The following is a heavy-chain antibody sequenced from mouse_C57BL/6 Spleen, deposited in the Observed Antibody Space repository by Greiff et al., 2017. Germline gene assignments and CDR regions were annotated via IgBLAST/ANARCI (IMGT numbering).Heavy chain of an antibody. CDR1: GFTFSNYW. D-gene: IGHD1-1*01. CDR2: IRLKSDNYAT. CDR3: TVTPYGSSSFDY. Sequence: EVKLEESGGGLVQPGGSMKHSCVASGFTFSNYWMNWVRQSPEKGLEWVAQIRLKSDNYATHYAESVKGRFTISRDDSKSSVYLQMNNLRAEDTGIYYCTVTPYGSSSFDYWGQGTTLTVSS. V-gene: IGHV6-3*01. J-gene: IGHJ2*01.